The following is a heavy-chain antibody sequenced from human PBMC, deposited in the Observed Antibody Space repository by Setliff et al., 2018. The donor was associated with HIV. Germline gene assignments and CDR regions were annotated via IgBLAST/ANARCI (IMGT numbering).Heavy chain of an antibody. D-gene: IGHD3-22*01. CDR2: INPNSGGT. V-gene: IGHV1-2*06. J-gene: IGHJ4*02. CDR1: GYTFTGYY. CDR3: AKDMNRGGYSDSSPHDF. Sequence: ASVKVSCKASGYTFTGYYMHWVRQAPGQGLEWMGRINPNSGGTNYAQMFRGRVTMTRDTSTSTVYMELSGLRSEDTAVYYCAKDMNRGGYSDSSPHDFWGQGTLVTVSS.